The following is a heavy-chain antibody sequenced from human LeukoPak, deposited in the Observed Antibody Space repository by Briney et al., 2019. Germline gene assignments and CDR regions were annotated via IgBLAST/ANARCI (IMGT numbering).Heavy chain of an antibody. CDR2: ISGSGGST. CDR1: GFTFSSPA. V-gene: IGHV3-23*01. CDR3: AKDTIATSVNFDY. Sequence: GGSLRLSCAASGFTFSSPAMTWVRQAPGKGLEWVSTISGSGGSTYYADSVKGRFTISRDNSKNTLYLQMYSLRAEDAAVYYCAKDTIATSVNFDYWGQGTLVTVSS. D-gene: IGHD6-13*01. J-gene: IGHJ4*02.